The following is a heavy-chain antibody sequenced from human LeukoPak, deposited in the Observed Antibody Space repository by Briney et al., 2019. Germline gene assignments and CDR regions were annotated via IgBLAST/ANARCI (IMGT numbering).Heavy chain of an antibody. CDR3: ARAASLPMVTPDFDY. Sequence: SETLSLTCTVSGGSISSYYWSWIRQPPGKGLEWIGYIYYSGSTNYNPPLKSRVTISVDTSKNQFSLKLSSVTAADTAVYYCARAASLPMVTPDFDYWGQGTLVTVSS. CDR2: IYYSGST. J-gene: IGHJ4*02. CDR1: GGSISSYY. D-gene: IGHD5-18*01. V-gene: IGHV4-59*01.